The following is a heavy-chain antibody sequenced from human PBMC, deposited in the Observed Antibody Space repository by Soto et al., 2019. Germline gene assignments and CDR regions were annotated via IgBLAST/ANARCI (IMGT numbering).Heavy chain of an antibody. CDR2: ISGYNSDT. Sequence: QVQLVQSGAEVKKPGASVKVSCKASGYSFTSYGISWVRQAPGQGLEWMGWISGYNSDTKYDQKFQGRVTMTTDTSTSTVYMELRTXXXXXXXXXXXXXXXXXXXXXXXXYFDNWGQGTLVTXXS. CDR1: GYSFTSYG. CDR3: XXXXXXXXXXXXXYFDN. J-gene: IGHJ4*02. V-gene: IGHV1-18*01.